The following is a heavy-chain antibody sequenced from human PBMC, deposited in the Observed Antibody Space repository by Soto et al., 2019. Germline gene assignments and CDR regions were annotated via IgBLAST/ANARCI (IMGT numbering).Heavy chain of an antibody. CDR2: ISHDGSNK. Sequence: QVNLVESGGGVVQPGRSLRLSCAASGFTFSDYGMHWVRQAPGKGLEWVAAISHDGSNKFYGDSVKGRFTISRDNSKNTLLLQTDSLRDEDTAVYYCTVVGATSDGFRYWGQGSLVTVSS. V-gene: IGHV3-30*03. D-gene: IGHD1-26*01. J-gene: IGHJ4*02. CDR3: TVVGATSDGFRY. CDR1: GFTFSDYG.